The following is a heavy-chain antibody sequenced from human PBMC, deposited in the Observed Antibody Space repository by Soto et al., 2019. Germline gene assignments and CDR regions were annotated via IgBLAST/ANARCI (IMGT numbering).Heavy chain of an antibody. Sequence: GGSLRLSCAASGFSFSSYWMSWVRQAPGKGLEWVANIKPDGSEGYYVDSVKGRFTLSRDNTKNSLYLQMNTLRAEDTAVYYCARGDYYDSNGPFSDASDVWGQGTMVTVSS. D-gene: IGHD3-22*01. CDR3: ARGDYYDSNGPFSDASDV. J-gene: IGHJ3*01. CDR2: IKPDGSEG. CDR1: GFSFSSYW. V-gene: IGHV3-7*04.